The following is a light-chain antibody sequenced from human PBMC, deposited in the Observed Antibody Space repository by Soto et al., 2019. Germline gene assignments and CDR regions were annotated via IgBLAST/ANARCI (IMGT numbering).Light chain of an antibody. J-gene: IGKJ2*01. CDR3: QHYNDWPPMYT. Sequence: EIVMTQSPATLSVSPGERATLSCRASHSVSSNLAWYQQKPGQAPRLLIYGASTRATGIPARFSGSGSGTEFTFTISSLQSEDFAVSYCQHYNDWPPMYTFGQGTKLEIK. CDR1: HSVSSN. V-gene: IGKV3-15*01. CDR2: GAS.